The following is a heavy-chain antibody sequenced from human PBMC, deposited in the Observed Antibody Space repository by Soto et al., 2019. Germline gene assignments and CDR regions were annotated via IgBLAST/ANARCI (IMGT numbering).Heavy chain of an antibody. CDR2: ISTDTGNT. Sequence: QVQLVQSGAEVKKPGASVKVSCKASGYIFTSYGISWVRQAPGQGLEWMGWISTDTGNTNYAQKLQDRVTMTRDTSTTTAYMELRSLTSDDTALYFCAREGTLRTDAFDLWGQGTMDTVSS. J-gene: IGHJ3*01. V-gene: IGHV1-18*01. CDR1: GYIFTSYG. CDR3: AREGTLRTDAFDL. D-gene: IGHD3-16*01.